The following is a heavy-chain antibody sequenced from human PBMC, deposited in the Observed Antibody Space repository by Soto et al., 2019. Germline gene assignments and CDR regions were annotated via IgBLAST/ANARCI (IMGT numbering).Heavy chain of an antibody. J-gene: IGHJ5*02. CDR2: INPNSGGT. Sequence: ASVKVSCKASGYTFTSYDINWVRQATGQGLEWMGWINPNSGGTNYAQKFQGRVTMTEDTSTDTAYMELSSLRSEDTAVYYCATPLDSSGRWTNWFDPWGQGTLVTVSS. CDR3: ATPLDSSGRWTNWFDP. D-gene: IGHD6-19*01. V-gene: IGHV1-8*01. CDR1: GYTFTSYD.